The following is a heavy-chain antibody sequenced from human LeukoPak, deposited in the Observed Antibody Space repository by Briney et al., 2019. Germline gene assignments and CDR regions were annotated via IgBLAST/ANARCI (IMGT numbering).Heavy chain of an antibody. CDR2: IYYSGST. CDR1: GGSISSYY. V-gene: IGHV4-59*01. D-gene: IGHD3-10*01. J-gene: IGHJ4*02. CDR3: ASSYYGPSSGYFDY. Sequence: PSETLSLTCTVSGGSISSYYWSWIRQPPGKGLEWIGYIYYSGSTNYNPSLKSRVTISVDTSKNQFSLKPSSVTAADTAVYYCASSYYGPSSGYFDYWGQGTLVTVSS.